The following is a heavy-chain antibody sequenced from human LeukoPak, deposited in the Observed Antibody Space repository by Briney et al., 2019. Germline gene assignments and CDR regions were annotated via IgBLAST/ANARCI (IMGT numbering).Heavy chain of an antibody. D-gene: IGHD1-14*01. CDR2: INLDGTEK. CDR3: ARENHAKFDY. J-gene: IGHJ4*02. Sequence: GGSLRLSCVDSGFTFSNYWMSWVRQAPGKGLEWVANINLDGTEKYYVDSVKGRFTISRDNAKYSLYLQMNSLRAEDTAVYYCARENHAKFDYWGQGTLVTVSS. V-gene: IGHV3-7*04. CDR1: GFTFSNYW.